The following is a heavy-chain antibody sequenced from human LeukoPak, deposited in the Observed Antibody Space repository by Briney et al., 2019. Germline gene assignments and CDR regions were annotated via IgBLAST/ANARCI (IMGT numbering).Heavy chain of an antibody. CDR1: GFTFSTFN. D-gene: IGHD3-10*01. CDR3: AKSYYYHSGSFDY. J-gene: IGHJ4*02. Sequence: GGSLRLSCAASGFTFSTFNMHWVRQAPGKGLEWVAVFSSDGRSTFYAENVQGRFTLSRDNSKNTLSLQMDSLRAEDTAVYYCAKSYYYHSGSFDYWGQGTLVTVSS. V-gene: IGHV3-30*18. CDR2: FSSDGRST.